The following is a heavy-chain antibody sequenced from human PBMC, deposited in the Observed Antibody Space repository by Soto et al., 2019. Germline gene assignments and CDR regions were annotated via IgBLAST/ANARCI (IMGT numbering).Heavy chain of an antibody. V-gene: IGHV3-23*01. CDR3: AKRGCSSTACYTYYYYGMDV. Sequence: EVQLLESGGGLVQPGGSLRLSCAASGFTFSSYAMSWVRQAPGKGLEWVSVISDSGGSTYYADSVKGRFTISRDNSKNTLYLQMNSLRAEDTAVYYWAKRGCSSTACYTYYYYGMDVWGQGTTVTVSS. J-gene: IGHJ6*02. D-gene: IGHD2-2*02. CDR1: GFTFSSYA. CDR2: ISDSGGST.